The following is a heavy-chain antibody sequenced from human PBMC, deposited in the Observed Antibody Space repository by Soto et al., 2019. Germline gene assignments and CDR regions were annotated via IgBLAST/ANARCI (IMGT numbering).Heavy chain of an antibody. D-gene: IGHD7-27*01. J-gene: IGHJ4*02. CDR3: ARRWGRTFDY. CDR2: IYYSGTT. V-gene: IGHV4-28*01. Sequence: PSETLSLTCAVSGYSISRSNWWCWIRQPPGKGLEWIGYIYYSGTTYYNPSLKSRVTMSVDTSKNQFSLKLSSVTAADTAVYYCARRWGRTFDYWGQGTLVTSPQ. CDR1: GYSISRSNW.